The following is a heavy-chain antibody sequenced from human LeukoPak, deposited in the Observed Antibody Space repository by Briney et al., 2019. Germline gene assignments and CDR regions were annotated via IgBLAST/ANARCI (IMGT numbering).Heavy chain of an antibody. Sequence: PGESLRLSCTVSGLTFSNFWMHWVSQVPGKGLVWVSHINTDGSRISYADSVKGRFTISRDNAKNTLFLQMNSLRAEDTAVYYCAKQRYGGEDYWGQGTLVTVSS. CDR3: AKQRYGGEDY. D-gene: IGHD3-16*01. CDR2: INTDGSRI. J-gene: IGHJ4*02. V-gene: IGHV3-74*01. CDR1: GLTFSNFW.